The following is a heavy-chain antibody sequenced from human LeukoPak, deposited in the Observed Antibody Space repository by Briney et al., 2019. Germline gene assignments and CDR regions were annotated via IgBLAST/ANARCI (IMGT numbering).Heavy chain of an antibody. V-gene: IGHV4-4*07. J-gene: IGHJ4*02. D-gene: IGHD1-14*01. Sequence: TSETLSLTCTGSGGSMNNYYWNWIRQPAGKGLEWIGHIYSSGSTNYNPSLKSRVTISIDTSKNQFFLKLSSVTAADTAVYYCARRTDYWGPGTLVTVSS. CDR2: IYSSGST. CDR3: ARRTDY. CDR1: GGSMNNYY.